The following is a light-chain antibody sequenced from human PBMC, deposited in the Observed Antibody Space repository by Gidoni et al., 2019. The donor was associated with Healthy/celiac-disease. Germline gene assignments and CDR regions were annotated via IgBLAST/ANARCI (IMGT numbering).Light chain of an antibody. CDR2: DAS. CDR3: QQRSNWPPAWT. CDR1: QRVSSY. V-gene: IGKV3-11*01. J-gene: IGKJ1*01. Sequence: EIVLTQSPATLSLSPGERATLSCRASQRVSSYLAWYQQKPCQAPRLLIYDASNRATGIPARFSGSGSGTDFTLTISSLDPEDFEVYYCQQRSNWPPAWTFGQGTKVEIK.